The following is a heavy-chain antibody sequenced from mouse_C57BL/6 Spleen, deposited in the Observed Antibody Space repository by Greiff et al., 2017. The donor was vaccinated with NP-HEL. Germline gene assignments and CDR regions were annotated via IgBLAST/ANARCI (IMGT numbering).Heavy chain of an antibody. CDR3: ARYYGSGYWYFDV. D-gene: IGHD1-1*01. CDR1: GYTFTSYW. Sequence: VQLQQSGAELVKPGASVKLSCKASGYTFTSYWMHWVKQRPGQGLEWIGMIHPNSGSTNYNEKFKSKATLTVDKSSSTAYMQLSSLTSEDSAVYYCARYYGSGYWYFDVWGTGTTVTVSA. V-gene: IGHV1-64*01. CDR2: IHPNSGST. J-gene: IGHJ1*03.